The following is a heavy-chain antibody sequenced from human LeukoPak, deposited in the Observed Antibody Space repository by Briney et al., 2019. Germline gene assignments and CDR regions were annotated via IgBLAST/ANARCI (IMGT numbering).Heavy chain of an antibody. CDR1: GYTFTSYG. CDR3: ARDRAVVVPAVPSYYYYGMDV. D-gene: IGHD2-2*01. CDR2: ISAYNGNT. Sequence: ASVKVSCTASGYTFTSYGISWVRQAPGQGLEWMGWISAYNGNTNYAQKLQGRVTMTTDTSTSTAYMELRSLRSDDTAVYYCARDRAVVVPAVPSYYYYGMDVWGQGTTVTVSS. J-gene: IGHJ6*02. V-gene: IGHV1-18*01.